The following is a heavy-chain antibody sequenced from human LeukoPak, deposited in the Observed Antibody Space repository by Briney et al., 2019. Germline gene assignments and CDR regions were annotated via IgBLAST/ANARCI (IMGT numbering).Heavy chain of an antibody. CDR1: GFTFSSYS. J-gene: IGHJ4*02. D-gene: IGHD6-19*01. CDR2: ISSSSTI. CDR3: ARVAAVAGFFDY. Sequence: GGSLRLSCAASGFTFSSYSMNWDRQAPGKGLEWVSYISSSSTIYYADSVKGRFTISRDNAKNSLYLQMNSLRAEDTAVYYCARVAAVAGFFDYWGQGTLVTVSS. V-gene: IGHV3-48*04.